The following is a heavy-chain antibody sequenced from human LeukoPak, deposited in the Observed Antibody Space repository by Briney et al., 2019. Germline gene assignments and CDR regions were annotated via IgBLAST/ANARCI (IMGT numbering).Heavy chain of an antibody. CDR3: ARVRLPPYYYYFYYMDV. D-gene: IGHD5-18*01. CDR2: INHSGTT. J-gene: IGHJ6*03. CDR1: GGSFSGYS. Sequence: SETLSLTCAVYGGSFSGYSWTGIRQPPGKGLEWIGEINHSGTTDYNPSLQSRVTISLDTSKNQFSLKVTSVTAADTAVYYCARVRLPPYYYYFYYMDVWGTGTTVTFSS. V-gene: IGHV4-34*01.